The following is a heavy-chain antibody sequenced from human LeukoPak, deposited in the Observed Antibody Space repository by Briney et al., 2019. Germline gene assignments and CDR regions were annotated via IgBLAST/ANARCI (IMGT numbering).Heavy chain of an antibody. CDR3: ARDYRSGPFDY. V-gene: IGHV1-8*01. CDR1: GYTFTSYD. Sequence: GASVKVSCKASGYTFTSYDINWVRQATGQGLEWMGWMNPNSGNTGYAQKFQGRVTMTRNTSISTAYMELSRLRSGDTAVYYCARDYRSGPFDYWGQGTLVTVSS. CDR2: MNPNSGNT. D-gene: IGHD3-10*01. J-gene: IGHJ4*02.